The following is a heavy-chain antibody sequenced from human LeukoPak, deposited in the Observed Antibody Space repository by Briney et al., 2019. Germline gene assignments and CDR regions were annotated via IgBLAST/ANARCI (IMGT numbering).Heavy chain of an antibody. CDR2: ISGSGGDT. J-gene: IGHJ4*02. D-gene: IGHD1-1*01. Sequence: PGGSLRLSCAASGFTFTDSYMTWVRQAPGKGLEWLSYISGSGGDTNYADSVRGRFTISRDNAKNSLYLQMNSLRVEDTAVYCCARDPRTVRIWGQGTLVTVSS. V-gene: IGHV3-11*06. CDR1: GFTFTDSY. CDR3: ARDPRTVRI.